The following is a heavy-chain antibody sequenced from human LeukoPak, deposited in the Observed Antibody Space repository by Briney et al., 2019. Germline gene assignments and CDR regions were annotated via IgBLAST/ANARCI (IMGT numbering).Heavy chain of an antibody. Sequence: GGSLRLSCAASGFTFSSYSMNWVRQALGKGLEWVSYISSSSNTIYYADSVKGRFTISRDNAKNSLYLQMNSLRAEDTAVYYCAREARTRFDPWGQGTLVTVSS. CDR3: AREARTRFDP. CDR2: ISSSSNTI. CDR1: GFTFSSYS. J-gene: IGHJ5*02. V-gene: IGHV3-48*01.